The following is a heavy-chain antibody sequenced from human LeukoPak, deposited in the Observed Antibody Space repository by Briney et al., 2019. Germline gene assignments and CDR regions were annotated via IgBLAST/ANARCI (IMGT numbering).Heavy chain of an antibody. Sequence: GGSLRLSCAASGFTVSSSYMYWVRQAPGKGLEWVSFFYRGDSTYYAESVRGRFTISRDNSKNTLYLLMNSLIPEDTAVYYCAKNGPKGPFVRYFDYWGQGTLITVSS. CDR1: GFTVSSSY. CDR2: FYRGDST. CDR3: AKNGPKGPFVRYFDY. J-gene: IGHJ4*02. V-gene: IGHV3-53*01. D-gene: IGHD2-8*01.